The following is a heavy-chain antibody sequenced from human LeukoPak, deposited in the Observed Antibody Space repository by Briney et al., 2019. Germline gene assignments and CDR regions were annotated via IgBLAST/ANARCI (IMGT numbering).Heavy chain of an antibody. V-gene: IGHV3-13*01. J-gene: IGHJ6*02. CDR1: GFTFSSYD. Sequence: QSGGSLRLSCAASGFTFSSYDMHWVRQVIGEGLQWVSGIGTAADTYYVGSVKGRFTIPRENAKNSLYLQMNNLRAGDTAVYYCARASACGAPSCNLHLGFYYGFDVWGQGTTVTVSS. CDR3: ARASACGAPSCNLHLGFYYGFDV. CDR2: IGTAADT. D-gene: IGHD2-21*01.